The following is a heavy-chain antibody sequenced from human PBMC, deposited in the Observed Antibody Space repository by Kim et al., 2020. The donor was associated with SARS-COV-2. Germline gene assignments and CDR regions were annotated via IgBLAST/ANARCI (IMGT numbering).Heavy chain of an antibody. CDR2: ST. D-gene: IGHD6-13*01. Sequence: STYSNPSLKSRVTISVDTSKNQFSLKLSSVTAADTAVYYCARAEAAAVDYWGQGTLVTVSS. J-gene: IGHJ4*02. CDR3: ARAEAAAVDY. V-gene: IGHV4-39*07.